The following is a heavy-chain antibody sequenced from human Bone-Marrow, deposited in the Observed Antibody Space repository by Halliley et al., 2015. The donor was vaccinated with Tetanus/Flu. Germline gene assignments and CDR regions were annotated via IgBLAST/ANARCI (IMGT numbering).Heavy chain of an antibody. CDR1: GFTFDDYA. CDR2: ITWNSGNI. J-gene: IGHJ4*02. CDR3: AKDTSRGSYPLGY. V-gene: IGHV3-9*01. D-gene: IGHD1-26*01. Sequence: SLRLSCAASGFTFDDYAMHWVRQSPGKGLEWVSGITWNSGNIAYADSVRGQFTISRDNAKNSLYLQMNSLRAEDTAFYYCAKDTSRGSYPLGYWGQGTLVAVSS.